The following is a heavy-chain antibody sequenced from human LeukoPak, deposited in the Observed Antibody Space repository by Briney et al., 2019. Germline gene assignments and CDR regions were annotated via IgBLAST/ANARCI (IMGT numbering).Heavy chain of an antibody. CDR2: INNDGGVT. CDR1: GFTFSSHW. D-gene: IGHD3-16*01. J-gene: IGHJ4*02. Sequence: GGSLRLSCAASGFTFSSHWMDSVRQAPGKGLVWVSFINNDGGVTSYADSVKGRFTISRDNAKNTLYLQMNSLRAEDTAMYYCARGGQGAVDYWGPGALVTVSS. V-gene: IGHV3-74*01. CDR3: ARGGQGAVDY.